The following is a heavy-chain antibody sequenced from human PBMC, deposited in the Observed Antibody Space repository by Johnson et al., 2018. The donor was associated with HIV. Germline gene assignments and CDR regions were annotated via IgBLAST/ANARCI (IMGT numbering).Heavy chain of an antibody. J-gene: IGHJ3*02. V-gene: IGHV3-11*04. Sequence: QMQLVESGGGLVQPGGSLRLSCAASGFTFSDFFMSWIRQAPGKGLEWVAYMSTSGSTKFYADSVKGRFTISRDNAKNSLYLQMNSLRAEDTAVYYCARLRAEAQFDAFDIWGQGTMVTVSS. CDR1: GFTFSDFF. CDR3: ARLRAEAQFDAFDI. CDR2: MSTSGSTK. D-gene: IGHD5-24*01.